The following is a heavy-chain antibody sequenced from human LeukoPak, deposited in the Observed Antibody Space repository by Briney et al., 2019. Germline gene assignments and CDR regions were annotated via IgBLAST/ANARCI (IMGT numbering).Heavy chain of an antibody. CDR2: IFYSGST. V-gene: IGHV4-39*07. Sequence: SETLSLTCTVSGGSISSSSYYWGWIRQPPGKGLEWIGNIFYSGSTNYNPSLKSRVTISVDTSKNQFSLKLSSVTAADTAVYYCARSVEGYCSGTSCYYYYYYMDVWGKGTTVTVSS. J-gene: IGHJ6*03. D-gene: IGHD2-15*01. CDR1: GGSISSSSYY. CDR3: ARSVEGYCSGTSCYYYYYYMDV.